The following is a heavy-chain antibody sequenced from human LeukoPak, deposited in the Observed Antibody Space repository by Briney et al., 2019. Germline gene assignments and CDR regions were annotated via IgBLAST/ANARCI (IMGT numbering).Heavy chain of an antibody. CDR1: GFTFSSYG. CDR3: ARGTYGLRIDNWFDP. D-gene: IGHD1-26*01. Sequence: GGSLRLSCAASGFTFSSYGMHWVRQAPGKGLEWVAFIRYDGSNKYYADSVKGRFTISRDNSKNTLYLQMNSLRAEDTAVYYCARGTYGLRIDNWFDPWGQGTLVTVSS. CDR2: IRYDGSNK. V-gene: IGHV3-30*02. J-gene: IGHJ5*02.